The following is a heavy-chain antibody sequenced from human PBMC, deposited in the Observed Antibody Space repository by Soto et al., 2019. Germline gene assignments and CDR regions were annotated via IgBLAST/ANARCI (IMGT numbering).Heavy chain of an antibody. J-gene: IGHJ4*02. D-gene: IGHD3-22*01. CDR1: GGSISSYY. V-gene: IGHV4-4*07. Sequence: PSETLSLTCTVSGGSISSYYWSWIRQPAGKGLEWIGRIYTSGSTNYNPSLKSRVTMSVDTSKNQFSLKLSSVTAADTAVYYCAGDRHYYDSSGYYYPAYWGQGTLVTVSS. CDR2: IYTSGST. CDR3: AGDRHYYDSSGYYYPAY.